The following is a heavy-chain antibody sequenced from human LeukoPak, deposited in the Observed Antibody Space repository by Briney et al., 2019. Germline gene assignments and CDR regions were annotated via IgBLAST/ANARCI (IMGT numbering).Heavy chain of an antibody. CDR3: ARDPRKQDITVTTGGWFDP. J-gene: IGHJ5*02. V-gene: IGHV3-53*01. D-gene: IGHD4-17*01. Sequence: GGSLRLSCAASGFTVSSNYMSWVRQAPGKGLEWVSVIYSGGSTYYADSVKGRFTISRDNSKNTLYLQMNSLRAEDTAVYYCARDPRKQDITVTTGGWFDPWGQGTLVTVSS. CDR1: GFTVSSNY. CDR2: IYSGGST.